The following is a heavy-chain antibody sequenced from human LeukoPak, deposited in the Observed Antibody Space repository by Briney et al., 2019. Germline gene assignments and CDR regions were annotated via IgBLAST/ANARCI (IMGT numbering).Heavy chain of an antibody. CDR1: GFTFSSYG. CDR2: ISGSGGST. J-gene: IGHJ4*02. CDR3: ARGRALGYSYGFNDFDY. Sequence: GGSLRLSCAASGFTFSSYGMSWVRQALGKGLEWVSAISGSGGSTYYADSVKGRFTISRDNSKNTLYLQMNSLRAEDTAVYYCARGRALGYSYGFNDFDYWGQGTLVTVSS. D-gene: IGHD5-18*01. V-gene: IGHV3-23*01.